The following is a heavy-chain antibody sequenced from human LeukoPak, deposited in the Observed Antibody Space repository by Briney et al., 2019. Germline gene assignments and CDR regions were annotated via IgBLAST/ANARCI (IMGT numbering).Heavy chain of an antibody. D-gene: IGHD4-17*01. Sequence: PGGSLRLSCAASGFTFSSYSMTWVRQAPGKGLGWVSYISSSSSTIHYADSVKGRFTISRDNAKNSLYLQMNSLRAEDTAVYYCARVAIMTTVTLYYFDYWGQGTLSPSPQ. V-gene: IGHV3-48*01. J-gene: IGHJ4*02. CDR1: GFTFSSYS. CDR3: ARVAIMTTVTLYYFDY. CDR2: ISSSSSTI.